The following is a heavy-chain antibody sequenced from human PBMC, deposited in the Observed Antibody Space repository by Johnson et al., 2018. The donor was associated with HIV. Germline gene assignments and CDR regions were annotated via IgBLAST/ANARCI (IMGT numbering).Heavy chain of an antibody. D-gene: IGHD6-13*01. CDR3: AKDIEGSSWWTPHDPDDAFDI. CDR2: ISYDGSNK. Sequence: QVQLVESGGGVVQPGRSLRLSCAASGFTFSSYGMHWVRQAPGKGLEWLAVISYDGSNKYYADSVKGRFTISRDNSKNTLYLQMNSLRAEDTAVYYCAKDIEGSSWWTPHDPDDAFDIWGQGTMVTVSS. V-gene: IGHV3-30*18. CDR1: GFTFSSYG. J-gene: IGHJ3*02.